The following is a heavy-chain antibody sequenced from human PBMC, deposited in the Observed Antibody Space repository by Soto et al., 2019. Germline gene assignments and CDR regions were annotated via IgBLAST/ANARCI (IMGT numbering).Heavy chain of an antibody. J-gene: IGHJ6*02. CDR3: ARSSGTSGRYFYYGMDV. V-gene: IGHV4-34*01. D-gene: IGHD3-10*01. CDR1: GGSFSGYY. Sequence: QVQLQQWGAGLLKPSETLSLTCAVSGGSFSGYYWSWIRQPPGKGLEWMGEINHSGSTNYNPSLKSRVTISVDTSKNQFSLKLSSVTAADTAVYYCARSSGTSGRYFYYGMDVWGQGTTVTVSS. CDR2: INHSGST.